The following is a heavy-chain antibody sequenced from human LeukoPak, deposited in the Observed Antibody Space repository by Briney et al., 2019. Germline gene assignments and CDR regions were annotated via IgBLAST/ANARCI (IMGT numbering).Heavy chain of an antibody. CDR1: GLTVSSNY. CDR2: IYSGGST. J-gene: IGHJ4*02. V-gene: IGHV3-66*01. Sequence: GGSLRLSCAASGLTVSSNYMSWVRQASGKGLEWVSVIYSGGSTYYADSVKGRFTISRDNSKNTLYLQMNSLRAEDTAVYYCARETSSGWYYWGQGTLVTVSS. CDR3: ARETSSGWYY. D-gene: IGHD6-19*01.